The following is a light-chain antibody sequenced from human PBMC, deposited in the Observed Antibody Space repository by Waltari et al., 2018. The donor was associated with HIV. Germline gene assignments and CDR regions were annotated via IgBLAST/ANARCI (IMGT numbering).Light chain of an antibody. CDR2: EEN. J-gene: IGLJ2*01. Sequence: NFMLTQPHSVSESPGKTVTISCTRSSGSIANNYVQLYQQPAGSSPTTVLYEENQRPSGVPDRFSGSIDSSSNSASLSIAGLKTEDEADYFCQSYDSFSVLFGGGTKLTVL. V-gene: IGLV6-57*01. CDR3: QSYDSFSVL. CDR1: SGSIANNY.